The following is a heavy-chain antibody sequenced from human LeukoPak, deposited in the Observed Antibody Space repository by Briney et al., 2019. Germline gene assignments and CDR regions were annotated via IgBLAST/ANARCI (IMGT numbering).Heavy chain of an antibody. V-gene: IGHV3-23*01. D-gene: IGHD3-22*01. Sequence: PGGSLRLSCAASGFTFSSNAMSWVRQAPGKGLVWISAMSGSGGSTDYAASVKGRFTISRDNSKNTLYLQMSSLRAEDTAVYYCAKDIDSSGYSYFDYWGQGTLVTVSS. CDR1: GFTFSSNA. J-gene: IGHJ4*02. CDR2: MSGSGGST. CDR3: AKDIDSSGYSYFDY.